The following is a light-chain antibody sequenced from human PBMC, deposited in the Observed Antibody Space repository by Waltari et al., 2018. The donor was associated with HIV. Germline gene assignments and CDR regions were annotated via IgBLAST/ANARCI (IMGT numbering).Light chain of an antibody. CDR2: KAS. V-gene: IGKV1-5*03. Sequence: DIQMTQSPSTLSASVGDRVTISCRASQSISTWLSWYQQKPGKAPKLLIHKASRLEPGGSSRFSGSGSGTEFALTISSLRTEYFATYYGLQYIDHSWTFGQGTKV. J-gene: IGKJ1*01. CDR1: QSISTW. CDR3: LQYIDHSWT.